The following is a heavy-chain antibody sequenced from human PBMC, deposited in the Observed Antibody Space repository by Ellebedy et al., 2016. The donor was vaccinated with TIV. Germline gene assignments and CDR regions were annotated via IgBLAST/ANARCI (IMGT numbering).Heavy chain of an antibody. J-gene: IGHJ4*02. D-gene: IGHD3-22*01. CDR2: ISSSGSTM. CDR1: GFIFSDYY. V-gene: IGHV3-11*01. CDR3: ARDAVGFDSSGYLLGF. Sequence: GGSLRLXCAASGFIFSDYYMSWVRQAPGKGLEWVSHISSSGSTMYYADSVKGRFTISRDNAKNSLYLQINSLRADDTAVYYCARDAVGFDSSGYLLGFWGQGTLVTVSS.